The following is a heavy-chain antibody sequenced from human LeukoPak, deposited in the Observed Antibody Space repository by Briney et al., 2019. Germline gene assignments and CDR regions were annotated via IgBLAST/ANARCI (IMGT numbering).Heavy chain of an antibody. J-gene: IGHJ4*02. V-gene: IGHV4-61*01. Sequence: PSETLSLTCTVSGGSVSSGSYYWSWIRQPPGKGLEWIGYIYYSGSTNYSPSLKSRVTISVDTSKNQFSLKLSSVTAADTAVYYCARVGGGGRYDYYDYWGQGTLVTVSS. CDR2: IYYSGST. CDR1: GGSVSSGSYY. CDR3: ARVGGGGRYDYYDY. D-gene: IGHD3-16*01.